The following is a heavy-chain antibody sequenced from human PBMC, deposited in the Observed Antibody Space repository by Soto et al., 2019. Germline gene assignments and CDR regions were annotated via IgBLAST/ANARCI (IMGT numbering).Heavy chain of an antibody. J-gene: IGHJ6*02. CDR1: GFTFSSYG. CDR3: AKDTHWYYYDSRGYERYSYYGMDV. V-gene: IGHV3-30*18. D-gene: IGHD3-22*01. Sequence: GGSLRLSCAASGFTFSSYGMHWVRQAPGKGLEWVAVISYDGSNKFYADSVKGRFTISRDNSKNTLYLQMNSLRPEDTAVYYCAKDTHWYYYDSRGYERYSYYGMDVWGQGTTVTVSS. CDR2: ISYDGSNK.